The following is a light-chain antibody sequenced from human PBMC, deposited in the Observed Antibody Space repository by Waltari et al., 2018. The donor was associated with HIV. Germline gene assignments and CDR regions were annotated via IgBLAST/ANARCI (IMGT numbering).Light chain of an antibody. Sequence: QSALTQPPSASGSPRQSVTVSSPGTSSDIGGYNYVSWYQPPPGKAPKLIMTEVTKPPSGVPDRFSGSKSGNTASLTVSGLQAEDEAHYYCSSYAPTNNFYVHFGGGTALTVL. CDR2: EVT. V-gene: IGLV2-8*01. CDR3: SSYAPTNNFYVH. CDR1: SSDIGGYNY. J-gene: IGLJ2*01.